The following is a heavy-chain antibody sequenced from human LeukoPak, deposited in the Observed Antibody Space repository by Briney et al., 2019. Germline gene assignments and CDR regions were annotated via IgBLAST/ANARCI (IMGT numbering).Heavy chain of an antibody. CDR1: GFTFSSYW. CDR3: AKTGKQWLLPVAFWDY. V-gene: IGHV3-74*01. CDR2: ISTDGSST. Sequence: PGGSLRLSCAASGFTFSSYWMHWVRQAPGKGLVWVSRISTDGSSTSYADSVKGRFTISRDNSKNTLYLQMNSLRAEDTAVYYCAKTGKQWLLPVAFWDYWGQGTLVTVSS. D-gene: IGHD6-19*01. J-gene: IGHJ4*02.